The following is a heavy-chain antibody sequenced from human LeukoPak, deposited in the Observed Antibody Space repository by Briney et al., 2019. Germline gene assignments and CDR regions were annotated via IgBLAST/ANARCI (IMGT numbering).Heavy chain of an antibody. J-gene: IGHJ4*02. V-gene: IGHV4-39*01. CDR1: GGSISSNNYY. D-gene: IGHD1-26*01. CDR2: IYYSGST. CDR3: ARRGSGNYLSPVNY. Sequence: SETLSLTGTVSGGSISSNNYYWGWIRQPPGKGLEWIGTIYYSGSTYYNPSLKSRVTISVDTSKNQFSLKLSSVTAADTAVYYCARRGSGNYLSPVNYWGQGTLVTVSS.